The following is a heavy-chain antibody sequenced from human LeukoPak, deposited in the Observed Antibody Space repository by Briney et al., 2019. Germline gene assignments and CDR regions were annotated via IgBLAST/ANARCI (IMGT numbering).Heavy chain of an antibody. Sequence: ASVKVSSKASGYTSTASYIHWGRQAPGQGLDWMGWINPNSGGTYYAQSFQDRVTMTRDTSISTAYMELSRLRSDDTAVYYCARAALGVWFGEPLGGPTEYWGQGTLVTVSS. J-gene: IGHJ4*02. D-gene: IGHD3-10*01. V-gene: IGHV1-2*02. CDR2: INPNSGGT. CDR1: GYTSTASY. CDR3: ARAALGVWFGEPLGGPTEY.